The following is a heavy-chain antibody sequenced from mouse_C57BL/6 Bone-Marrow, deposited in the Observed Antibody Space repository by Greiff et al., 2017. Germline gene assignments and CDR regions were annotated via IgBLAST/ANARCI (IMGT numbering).Heavy chain of an antibody. CDR2: ISSGGSYT. Sequence: EVKLVESGGDLVKPGGSLKLSCAASGFTFSSYVMSWVRQTPDKRLEWVATISSGGSYTYYPDSVKGRFTISRDNAKNTLYLQMSSLKSEDTAMYYCATTIDYFDYWGQGTTLTVSS. J-gene: IGHJ2*01. V-gene: IGHV5-6*02. D-gene: IGHD2-12*01. CDR3: ATTIDYFDY. CDR1: GFTFSSYV.